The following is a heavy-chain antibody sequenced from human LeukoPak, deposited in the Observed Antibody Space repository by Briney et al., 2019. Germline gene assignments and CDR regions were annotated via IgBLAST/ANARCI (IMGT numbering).Heavy chain of an antibody. CDR1: GGSISSGGYS. V-gene: IGHV4-30-2*01. CDR3: ARTYYYGSGSYSYYFDY. CDR2: IYHSGST. D-gene: IGHD3-10*01. J-gene: IGHJ4*02. Sequence: SQTLSLTCAVSGGSISSGGYSWSWIRQPPGKGLEWIGYIYHSGSTYYNPSLKSRVTISVDRSKNQFSLKLSSVTAADTAVYYCARTYYYGSGSYSYYFDYWGQGTLVTVSS.